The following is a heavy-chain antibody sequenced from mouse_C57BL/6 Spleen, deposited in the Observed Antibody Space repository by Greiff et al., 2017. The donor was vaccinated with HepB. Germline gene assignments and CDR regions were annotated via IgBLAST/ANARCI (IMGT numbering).Heavy chain of an antibody. Sequence: LVESGAELVKPGASVKISCKASGYAFSSYWMNWVKQRPGKGLEWIGQIYPGDGDTNYNGKFKGKATLTADKSSSTAYMQLSSLTSEDSAVYFCARLYYGSNAYWGQGTLVTVSA. CDR3: ARLYYGSNAY. J-gene: IGHJ3*01. CDR2: IYPGDGDT. V-gene: IGHV1-80*01. CDR1: GYAFSSYW. D-gene: IGHD1-1*01.